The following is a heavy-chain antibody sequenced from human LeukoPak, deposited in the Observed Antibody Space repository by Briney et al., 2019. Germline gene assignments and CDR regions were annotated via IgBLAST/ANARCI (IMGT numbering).Heavy chain of an antibody. Sequence: DXALKXVRXAPXXGLEWXXXXXSKGHSRTTEYAASVECTFTISRDDSKSMAYLQMNSLKTEDTAVYYCSRAQTEVGAKYYFDYWGQGTLVTVSS. J-gene: IGHJ4*02. V-gene: IGHV3-49*04. CDR1: DXA. CDR2: XXSKGHSRTT. D-gene: IGHD1-26*01. CDR3: SRAQTEVGAKYYFDY.